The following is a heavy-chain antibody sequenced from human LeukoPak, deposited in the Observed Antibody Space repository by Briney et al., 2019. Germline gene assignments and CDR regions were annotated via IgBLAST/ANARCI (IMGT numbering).Heavy chain of an antibody. CDR3: ARRSILTAYPFDP. J-gene: IGHJ5*02. Sequence: GESLKISCKGSGYSFTSYWIGWVRQMPGKGLEWMGIIYPGDPSTRYSPSFQGQVTISADKSISTAYLQWSSLKASDTAMYYCARRSILTAYPFDPWGQGTLVTVSS. D-gene: IGHD3-9*01. CDR1: GYSFTSYW. CDR2: IYPGDPST. V-gene: IGHV5-51*01.